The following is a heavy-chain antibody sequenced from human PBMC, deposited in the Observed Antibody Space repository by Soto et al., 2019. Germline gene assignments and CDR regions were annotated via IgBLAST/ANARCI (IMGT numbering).Heavy chain of an antibody. J-gene: IGHJ3*02. V-gene: IGHV3-33*01. Sequence: GGSLRLSCAASGFTFSSYGMHWVRQAPGKGLEWVAVIWYDGSNKYYADSVKGRFTISRDNSKNTLYLQMNSLRAEDTAVYYCAREQVVVVAAMLLGAFDIWGQGTMVTVSS. CDR1: GFTFSSYG. D-gene: IGHD2-15*01. CDR2: IWYDGSNK. CDR3: AREQVVVVAAMLLGAFDI.